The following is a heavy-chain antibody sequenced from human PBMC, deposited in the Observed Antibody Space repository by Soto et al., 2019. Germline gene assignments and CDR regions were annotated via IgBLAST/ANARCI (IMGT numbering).Heavy chain of an antibody. Sequence: GGSLRLSCAASGFTFDDYAMHWVRQAPGKGLEWVSGISWNSGSIGYADSVKGRFTISRDNAKNSLYLQMNSLRAEDTALYYCAKDSAEYCSGGSCHPEYFQHWGQGTLVTVSS. CDR1: GFTFDDYA. J-gene: IGHJ1*01. CDR3: AKDSAEYCSGGSCHPEYFQH. D-gene: IGHD2-15*01. CDR2: ISWNSGSI. V-gene: IGHV3-9*01.